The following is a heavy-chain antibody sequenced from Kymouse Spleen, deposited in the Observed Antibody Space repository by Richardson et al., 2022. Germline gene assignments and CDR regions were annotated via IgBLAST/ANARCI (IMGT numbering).Heavy chain of an antibody. Sequence: QVQLQQWGAGLLKPSETLSLTCAVYGGSFSGYYWSWIRQPPGKGLEWIGEINHSGSTNYNPSLKSRVTISVDTSKNQFSLKLSSVTAADTAVYYCARGSIAALDYWGQGTLVTVSS. CDR2: INHSGST. J-gene: IGHJ4*02. CDR1: GGSFSGYY. CDR3: ARGSIAALDY. V-gene: IGHV4-34*01. D-gene: IGHD6-6*01.